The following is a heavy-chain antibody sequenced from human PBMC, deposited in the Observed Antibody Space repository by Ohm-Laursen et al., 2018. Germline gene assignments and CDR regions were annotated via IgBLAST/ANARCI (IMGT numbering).Heavy chain of an antibody. D-gene: IGHD1-26*01. Sequence: SLRLSCSASGFNLTEHYMDWVRRAPGKGLEWVSYISSSGSTIYYADSVKGRFTISRDNAKNSLYLQMNSLRAEDTAVYYCARGTGGVGAYYYYYGMDVWGQGTTVTVSS. V-gene: IGHV3-11*04. CDR2: ISSSGSTI. CDR3: ARGTGGVGAYYYYYGMDV. CDR1: GFNLTEHY. J-gene: IGHJ6*02.